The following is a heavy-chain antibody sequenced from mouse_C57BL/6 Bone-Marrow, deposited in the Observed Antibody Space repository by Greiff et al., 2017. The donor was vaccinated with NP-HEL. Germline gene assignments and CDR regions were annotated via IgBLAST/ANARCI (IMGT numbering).Heavy chain of an antibody. Sequence: QVQLQQPGAELVRPGTSVKLSCKASGYTFTSYWMRWVKQRPGQGLEWIGVIDPSDSYTNYNQKFKGKATLTVDTSSSTAYMQLSSLTSEDSAVYYCASPFAYWGQGTLVTVSA. CDR1: GYTFTSYW. CDR3: ASPFAY. V-gene: IGHV1-59*01. J-gene: IGHJ3*01. CDR2: IDPSDSYT.